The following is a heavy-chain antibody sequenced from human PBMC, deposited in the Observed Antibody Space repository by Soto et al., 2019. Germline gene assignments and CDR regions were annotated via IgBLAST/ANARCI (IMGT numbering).Heavy chain of an antibody. D-gene: IGHD1-7*01. V-gene: IGHV3-30-3*01. CDR3: AREATPGTGTTPHD. CDR1: GFTFSTYA. Sequence: QVQLVESGGGVVQPGRALRLSCAASGFTFSTYAMHWVRQAPGKGLEWVAVISYDGSKKYYADSVKGRFTISRDNSKSTLFLKLNSMRAEDTAVFYFAREATPGTGTTPHDWGKGTLVTVSS. CDR2: ISYDGSKK. J-gene: IGHJ4*02.